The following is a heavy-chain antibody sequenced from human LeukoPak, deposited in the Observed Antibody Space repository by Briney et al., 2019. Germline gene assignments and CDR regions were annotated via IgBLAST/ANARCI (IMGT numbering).Heavy chain of an antibody. J-gene: IGHJ6*03. D-gene: IGHD3-22*01. V-gene: IGHV3-48*01. CDR2: ISSSSSTI. CDR1: GFTFSTYN. CDR3: ARDYTEDSSGYYYVAYYMDV. Sequence: GGSLRVSCAASGFTFSTYNMNWVRQAPGKGLEWVSYISSSSSTIYYADSVKGRFTISRDNAKNSLYLQMNSLRAEGTAVYYCARDYTEDSSGYYYVAYYMDVWGKGTTVTVSS.